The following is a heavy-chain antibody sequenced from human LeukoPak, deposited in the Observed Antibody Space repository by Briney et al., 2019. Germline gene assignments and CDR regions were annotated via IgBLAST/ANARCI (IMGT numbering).Heavy chain of an antibody. CDR3: ASGYSSVYYYYYMDV. D-gene: IGHD5-18*01. CDR2: IYYSGST. J-gene: IGHJ6*03. V-gene: IGHV4-61*08. CDR1: GGSISSSGLY. Sequence: SETLSLTCTVSGGSISSSGLYWSWIRQPPGKGLEWIGYIYYSGSTNYNPSLKSRVTISVDTSKNQFSLKLSSVTAADTAVYYCASGYSSVYYYYYMDVWGKGTTVTVSS.